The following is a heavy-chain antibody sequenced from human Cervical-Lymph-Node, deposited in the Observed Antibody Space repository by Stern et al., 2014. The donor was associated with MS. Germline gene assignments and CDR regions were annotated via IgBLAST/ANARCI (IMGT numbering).Heavy chain of an antibody. CDR3: ARGRELLSLDY. Sequence: QVQLVQSGAGVKKPGASGKVSCKASGYTFTSYDINWVRQGTGQGLEWMGWMNPYSGNAVYAQKFQGRVTMTRDTSTSTAYLELTSLRSEDTAVLYCARGRELLSLDYWGQGTLVTVSS. D-gene: IGHD1-26*01. CDR2: MNPYSGNA. CDR1: GYTFTSYD. V-gene: IGHV1-8*01. J-gene: IGHJ4*02.